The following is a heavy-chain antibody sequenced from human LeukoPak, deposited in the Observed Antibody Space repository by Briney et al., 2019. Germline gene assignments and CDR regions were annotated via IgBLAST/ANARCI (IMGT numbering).Heavy chain of an antibody. CDR3: VTSTGQQFIPYDY. V-gene: IGHV3-66*02. CDR1: GINISSNY. CDR2: IYGGYTA. D-gene: IGHD6-13*01. J-gene: IGHJ4*02. Sequence: GRTLRLSCAASGINISSNYLPWIRQAPGTGMDLVSLIYGGYTAYYSYNVRGRFMISIDNLKDPLFLQMNSLRVEDTAVYYCVTSTGQQFIPYDYWGQGTHVTVSS.